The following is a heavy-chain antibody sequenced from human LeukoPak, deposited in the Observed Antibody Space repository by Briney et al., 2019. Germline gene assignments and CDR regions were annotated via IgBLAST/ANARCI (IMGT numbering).Heavy chain of an antibody. V-gene: IGHV3-21*01. CDR3: ARDLLYCSGGSCLDY. CDR1: GFTFSSYS. D-gene: IGHD2-15*01. Sequence: GGSLRLSCAASGFTFSSYSMNWVRQAPGKGLEWVSSISSSSSYIYYADSVKGRFTISRDNAKNSLYLQMNSLRAEDTAVYYCARDLLYCSGGSCLDYWGQGTLVTVSS. J-gene: IGHJ4*02. CDR2: ISSSSSYI.